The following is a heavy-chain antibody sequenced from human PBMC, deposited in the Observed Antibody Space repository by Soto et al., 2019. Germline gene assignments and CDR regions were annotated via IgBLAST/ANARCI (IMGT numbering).Heavy chain of an antibody. D-gene: IGHD3-3*01. V-gene: IGHV4-34*01. J-gene: IGHJ4*02. CDR3: AKDLERFLEWFPHILPDY. CDR2: INHGGST. Sequence: SETLSLTCAGYGGSFSGHFWAWIRQAPGKGLEWIGEINHGGSTNFNPSLKSRFTISVDTSKSQFSLRLSSVTAEDTAVYYCAKDLERFLEWFPHILPDYWGQGTLVTVSS. CDR1: GGSFSGHF.